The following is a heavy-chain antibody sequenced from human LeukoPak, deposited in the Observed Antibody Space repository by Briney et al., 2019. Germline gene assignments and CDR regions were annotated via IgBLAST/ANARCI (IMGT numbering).Heavy chain of an antibody. D-gene: IGHD3-10*01. V-gene: IGHV3-23*01. CDR2: ISGSGGST. Sequence: GGSLRLSCAASGFTFSSYAMSWVGQAPGKGLAWVSAISGSGGSTYYADSVKGWFTISRDNSKNTLYLQINSLRAEDTAVYYCAKDPPLYYGSGSYPDAFDIWGQGTMVTVSS. J-gene: IGHJ3*02. CDR1: GFTFSSYA. CDR3: AKDPPLYYGSGSYPDAFDI.